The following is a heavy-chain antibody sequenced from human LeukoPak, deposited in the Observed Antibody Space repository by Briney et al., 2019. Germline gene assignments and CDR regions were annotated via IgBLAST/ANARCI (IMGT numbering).Heavy chain of an antibody. J-gene: IGHJ4*02. V-gene: IGHV3-7*05. D-gene: IGHD3-22*01. Sequence: GGSLRLSCAASGFTFSSHWMSWVRQAPGKGLEWVAIIKTDGSEEDYVDAVKGRFTISRDNAKNCLYLQMNNLRAEDTAVYYCARDWRSGYSIDFWGQGVLVTVSS. CDR2: IKTDGSEE. CDR3: ARDWRSGYSIDF. CDR1: GFTFSSHW.